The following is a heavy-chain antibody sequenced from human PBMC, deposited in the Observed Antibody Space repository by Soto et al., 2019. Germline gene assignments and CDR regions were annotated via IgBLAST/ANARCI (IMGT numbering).Heavy chain of an antibody. J-gene: IGHJ4*02. D-gene: IGHD3-3*01. CDR1: GGTLNKYA. CDR3: ATDSNYDVSNSF. Sequence: ASVKVSCKASGGTLNKYAINWVRQAPGQGLEWMGGILPVSAPPDYAQKFQGRVSITADHSASTVYMELSRLKSDDTAVYFCATDSNYDVSNSFWGQGTLVTVS. CDR2: ILPVSAPP. V-gene: IGHV1-69*13.